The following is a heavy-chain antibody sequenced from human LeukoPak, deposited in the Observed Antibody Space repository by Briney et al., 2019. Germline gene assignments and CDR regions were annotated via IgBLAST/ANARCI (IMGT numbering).Heavy chain of an antibody. J-gene: IGHJ4*02. CDR2: IRSSSTTI. CDR1: GFSFSAYS. CDR3: ARDSRSHCGTDACYGPYFDY. D-gene: IGHD2-2*01. Sequence: PGGSLRLSCEASGFSFSAYSMSWVRQAPGKGLEWISYIRSSSTTIYYADSVKGRFTISRDNAENSAYLQMNSLRVEDTAVYFCARDSRSHCGTDACYGPYFDYWGQGILVAVSS. V-gene: IGHV3-48*01.